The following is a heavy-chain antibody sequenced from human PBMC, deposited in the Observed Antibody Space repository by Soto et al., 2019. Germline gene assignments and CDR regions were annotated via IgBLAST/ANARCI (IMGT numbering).Heavy chain of an antibody. Sequence: PSETLSLTCTVSGASITGSSYWSWIRQPAGKGLEWIGRFSLSGTTSYNPSLRSRVTMSADVSKNQLSLRLTSVTAADTALYYCARGMTPPGAPAWYYFDSWGQGTLVTVSS. D-gene: IGHD2-8*02. V-gene: IGHV4-4*07. CDR2: FSLSGTT. CDR3: ARGMTPPGAPAWYYFDS. J-gene: IGHJ4*02. CDR1: GASITGSSY.